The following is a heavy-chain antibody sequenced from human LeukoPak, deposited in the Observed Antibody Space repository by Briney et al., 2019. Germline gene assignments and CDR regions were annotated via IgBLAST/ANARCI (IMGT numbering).Heavy chain of an antibody. D-gene: IGHD3-22*01. CDR1: GGTFSSYA. Sequence: SVTVSCTASGGTFSSYAISWVRQAPGQGLEWMGGIIPIFGTANYAQKFQGRVTITADESTSTAYMELSSLRSEDTAVYYCARDLYDSSGYFVRGFGYWGQGTLVTVSS. CDR2: IIPIFGTA. J-gene: IGHJ4*02. V-gene: IGHV1-69*13. CDR3: ARDLYDSSGYFVRGFGY.